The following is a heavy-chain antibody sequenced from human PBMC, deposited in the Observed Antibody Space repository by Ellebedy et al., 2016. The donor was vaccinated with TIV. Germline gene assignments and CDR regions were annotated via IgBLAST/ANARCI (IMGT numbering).Heavy chain of an antibody. J-gene: IGHJ5*02. CDR2: IKEGGDEK. V-gene: IGHV3-7*01. Sequence: GGSLRLSCAASGFTFSRYWMSWVRQAPGKGLEWVASIKEGGDEKHYVESVKGRFTVSRDNSRNTLYLQMDSLRAEDTAVYYCARDPGGGGDYGDNWFDPWGRGTVVTVSS. CDR1: GFTFSRYW. D-gene: IGHD4-17*01. CDR3: ARDPGGGGDYGDNWFDP.